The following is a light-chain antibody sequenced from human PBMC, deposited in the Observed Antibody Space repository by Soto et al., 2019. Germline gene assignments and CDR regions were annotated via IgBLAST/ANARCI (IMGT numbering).Light chain of an antibody. Sequence: QSALTQPPSASGSPGQSVTISCTGTSSDIGAYNYVSWFQQHPGEAPKLIISELNKWPSGVPNRFSGSKSGNTASLTVSGLQAEDEADYYCTSYGGRDNLIFGGGTKLTVL. J-gene: IGLJ2*01. CDR2: ELN. V-gene: IGLV2-8*01. CDR3: TSYGGRDNLI. CDR1: SSDIGAYNY.